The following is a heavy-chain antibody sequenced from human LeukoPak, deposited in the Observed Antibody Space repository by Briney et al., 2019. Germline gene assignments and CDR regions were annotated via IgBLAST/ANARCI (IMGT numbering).Heavy chain of an antibody. CDR2: IYYSGSA. CDR1: GGSISSADFY. D-gene: IGHD6-19*01. Sequence: PSQTLSLTCAVSGGSISSADFYWSWIRQHPGKGLEWIGFIYYSGSAYHNPSLKSRVSISVDTSKNQFSLTLNSVTAADTAVYYCARARSGWSYFDYWGQGTLVTVPS. CDR3: ARARSGWSYFDY. J-gene: IGHJ4*02. V-gene: IGHV4-31*11.